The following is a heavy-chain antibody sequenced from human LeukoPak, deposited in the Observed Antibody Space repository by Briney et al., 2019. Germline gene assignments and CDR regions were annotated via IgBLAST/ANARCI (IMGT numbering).Heavy chain of an antibody. CDR2: IYYSGST. CDR3: ARASPGLFDY. CDR1: GGSISSYY. Sequence: PSETLSLTCTVSGGSISSYYWSWIRQPPGKGLEWIGYIYYSGSTSYNPSLKSRVTMSVDTSKNQFSLKLSSVTAADTAVYYCARASPGLFDYWGQGTLVTVSS. J-gene: IGHJ4*02. V-gene: IGHV4-59*12.